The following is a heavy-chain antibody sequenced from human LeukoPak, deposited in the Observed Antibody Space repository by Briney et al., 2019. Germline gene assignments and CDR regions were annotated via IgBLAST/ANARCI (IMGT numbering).Heavy chain of an antibody. Sequence: GESLNISCQGFGYSFTSYWIGWVRQMPGKGMEGMGVIYPGDLRVRYNPSFQGQVTISVDKSINTAYLQWVSLRASDSAMYSASRDLTSSSSFLWGQGTLVTVSS. V-gene: IGHV5-51*01. CDR1: GYSFTSYW. D-gene: IGHD6-6*01. CDR2: IYPGDLRV. CDR3: SRDLTSSSSFL. J-gene: IGHJ4*02.